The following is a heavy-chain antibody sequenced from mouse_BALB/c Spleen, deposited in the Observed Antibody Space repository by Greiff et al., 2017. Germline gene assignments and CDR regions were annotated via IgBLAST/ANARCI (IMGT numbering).Heavy chain of an antibody. V-gene: IGHV5-6*02. CDR1: GFTFSSYG. J-gene: IGHJ4*01. CDR2: ISSGGSYT. D-gene: IGHD3-1*01. Sequence: EVMLVESGGDLVKPGGSLKLSCAASGFTFSSYGMSWVRQTPDKRLEWVATISSGGSYTYYPDSVKGRFTISRDNAKNTLYLQMSSLKSEDTAMYYCATGLYAMDYWGQGTSVTVSS. CDR3: ATGLYAMDY.